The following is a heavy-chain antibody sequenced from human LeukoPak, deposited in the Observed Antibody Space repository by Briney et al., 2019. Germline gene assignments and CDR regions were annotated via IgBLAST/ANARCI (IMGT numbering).Heavy chain of an antibody. D-gene: IGHD4-17*01. J-gene: IGHJ4*02. V-gene: IGHV5-10-1*01. Sequence: PGESLKISCKGSGYSFTSYWISWVRQMPGKGLEWMGRIDPSDSYTNYSPSFQGHVTISADKSISTAYLQWSSLKASDTAMYYCAIFRTTVTTLTFDYWGQGTLVTVSS. CDR1: GYSFTSYW. CDR3: AIFRTTVTTLTFDY. CDR2: IDPSDSYT.